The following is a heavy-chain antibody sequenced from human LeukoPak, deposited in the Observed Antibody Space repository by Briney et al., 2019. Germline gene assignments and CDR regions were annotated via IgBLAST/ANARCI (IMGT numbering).Heavy chain of an antibody. V-gene: IGHV3-30-3*01. CDR1: GFTFSSYA. CDR2: ISYDGSNK. Sequence: GGSLRLSCAASGFTFSSYAMHWVRQAPGKGLEWVAVISYDGSNKYYADSVKGRFTISRDNAKNSLYLQMNSLRAEDTAVYHCARGYDFWSGYYSSRSYYFDYWGQGTLVTVSS. D-gene: IGHD3-3*01. CDR3: ARGYDFWSGYYSSRSYYFDY. J-gene: IGHJ4*02.